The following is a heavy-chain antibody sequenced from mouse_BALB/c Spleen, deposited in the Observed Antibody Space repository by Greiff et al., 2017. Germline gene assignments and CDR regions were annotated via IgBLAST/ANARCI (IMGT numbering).Heavy chain of an antibody. CDR1: GFTFSSYY. D-gene: IGHD1-1*01. J-gene: IGHJ1*01. Sequence: EVKLVESGGGLVKLGGSLKLSCAASGFTFSSYYMSWVRQTPEKRLELVAAINSNGGSTYYPDTVKGRFTISRDNAKNTLYLQMSSLKSEDTALYYCARHALYYYGSSYGYFDVWGAGTTVTVSS. CDR2: INSNGGST. V-gene: IGHV5-6-2*01. CDR3: ARHALYYYGSSYGYFDV.